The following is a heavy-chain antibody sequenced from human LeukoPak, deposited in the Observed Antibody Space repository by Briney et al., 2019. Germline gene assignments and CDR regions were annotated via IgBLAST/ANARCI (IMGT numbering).Heavy chain of an antibody. D-gene: IGHD3-10*01. V-gene: IGHV3-48*03. Sequence: QPGGSLRLSCGASGFSFSTYEVNWVRQAPGKGLEWVSSISSSGKTIKYADSVKGRFTISRDNARNSLFLQMNSLRADDTAVYYCARWFAAFDIWGQGTMVTVSS. CDR2: ISSSGKTI. J-gene: IGHJ3*02. CDR3: ARWFAAFDI. CDR1: GFSFSTYE.